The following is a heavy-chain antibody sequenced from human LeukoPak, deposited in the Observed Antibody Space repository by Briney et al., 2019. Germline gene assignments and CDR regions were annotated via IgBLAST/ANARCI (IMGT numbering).Heavy chain of an antibody. Sequence: PSETLSLTCSVSGGSISNYYWSWVRQPPGKGLEWIAYISYTGLTNYNPSLKSRVTISLDTSRKQFSLKLSSVTAADTAVYYCTRDAHGGNSQFDLWGQGTLVTVSS. CDR2: ISYTGLT. D-gene: IGHD4-23*01. CDR1: GGSISNYY. J-gene: IGHJ5*02. CDR3: TRDAHGGNSQFDL. V-gene: IGHV4-59*01.